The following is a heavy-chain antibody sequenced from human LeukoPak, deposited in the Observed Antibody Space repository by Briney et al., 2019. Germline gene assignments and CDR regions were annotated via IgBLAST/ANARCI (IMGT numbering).Heavy chain of an antibody. D-gene: IGHD1-26*01. CDR1: GFTFSSYG. Sequence: PGGSLRLSCAASGFTFSSYGMSWVRQAPGKGLEWVSAISGSGGSTYYADSVKGRFTISRDNSKNTLYLQMNSLRAEDTAVYYCGKWSWELLGGGGDYFDYWGQGTLVTVSS. CDR3: GKWSWELLGGGGDYFDY. V-gene: IGHV3-23*01. J-gene: IGHJ4*02. CDR2: ISGSGGST.